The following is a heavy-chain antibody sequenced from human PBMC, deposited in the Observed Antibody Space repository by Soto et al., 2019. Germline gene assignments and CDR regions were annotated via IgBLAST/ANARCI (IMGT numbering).Heavy chain of an antibody. V-gene: IGHV4-4*01. CDR2: IYHTGST. CDR1: GASIRNDNW. D-gene: IGHD5-12*01. CDR3: ARSPLWGTYESNWFDP. J-gene: IGHJ5*02. Sequence: TLSLTCTVSGASIRNDNWWSWVRQSPGKGLEWIGEIYHTGSTNYNPSLRSRVRISLDESNNQFSLNLVSVTAADTAVYFCARSPLWGTYESNWFDPLGQGALVTXSS.